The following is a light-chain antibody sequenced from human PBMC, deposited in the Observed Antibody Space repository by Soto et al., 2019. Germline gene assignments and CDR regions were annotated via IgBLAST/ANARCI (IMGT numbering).Light chain of an antibody. Sequence: SVLSQPASVSGSPGQSITISCTGTSSDVGSYNLVSWYQQHPGKAPKLMIYEDTKRPSGVSNRFSGSKSGNMASLTISGLQAEDEADYYCCSYAGSSTYVFGTGTKVTLL. J-gene: IGLJ1*01. CDR2: EDT. V-gene: IGLV2-23*01. CDR1: SSDVGSYNL. CDR3: CSYAGSSTYV.